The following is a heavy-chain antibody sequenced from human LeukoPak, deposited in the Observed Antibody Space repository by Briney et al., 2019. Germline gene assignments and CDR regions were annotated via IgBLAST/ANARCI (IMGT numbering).Heavy chain of an antibody. Sequence: GGSLRLSCAASGFTFSGHSMNWVRQAPGKGLEWVSAISGSGGSTYYADSVKGRFTISRDNSKNTLYLQMKSLRAEDTALYYCAKDLSYGMDVWGQGTTVTVSS. CDR2: ISGSGGST. J-gene: IGHJ6*02. CDR3: AKDLSYGMDV. V-gene: IGHV3-23*01. D-gene: IGHD3-9*01. CDR1: GFTFSGHS.